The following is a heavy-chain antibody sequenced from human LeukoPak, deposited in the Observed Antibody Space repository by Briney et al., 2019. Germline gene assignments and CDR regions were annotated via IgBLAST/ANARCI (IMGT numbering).Heavy chain of an antibody. V-gene: IGHV1-2*02. Sequence: ASVKVSCKASGNDFSDFYFNWVRQAPGGRLEWVGWINPHSRATHYAQRFRGRVTMEASITTGYMELNSLTSDDTAVYYCVTTSVTHTRDPWGQGTLVTVSS. CDR3: VTTSVTHTRDP. CDR1: GNDFSDFY. J-gene: IGHJ5*02. CDR2: INPHSRAT. D-gene: IGHD5/OR15-5a*01.